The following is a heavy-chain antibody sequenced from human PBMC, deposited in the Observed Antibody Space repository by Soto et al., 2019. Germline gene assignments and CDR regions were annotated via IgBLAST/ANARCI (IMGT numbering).Heavy chain of an antibody. V-gene: IGHV1-69*13. D-gene: IGHD3-22*01. Sequence: SVKVSCKASGGTFSSYAISWVRQAPGQGLEWMGGIIPIFGTANYAQKFQGRVTITADESTSTAYMELSSLRSEGTAVYYCARDRAYGYYDSSGYPGLDYWGQGTLVTVSS. CDR1: GGTFSSYA. J-gene: IGHJ4*02. CDR3: ARDRAYGYYDSSGYPGLDY. CDR2: IIPIFGTA.